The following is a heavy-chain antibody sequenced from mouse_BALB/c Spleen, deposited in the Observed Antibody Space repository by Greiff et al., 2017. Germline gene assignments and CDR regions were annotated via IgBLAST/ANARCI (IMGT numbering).Heavy chain of an antibody. CDR1: GYTFTDYN. J-gene: IGHJ3*01. CDR2: INPNNGGT. D-gene: IGHD2-1*01. CDR3: ARSMGNYRFAY. V-gene: IGHV1-18*01. Sequence: VQLQQSGPELVKPGASVKIPCKASGYTFTDYNMDWVKQSHGKSLEWIGDINPNNGGTIYNQKFKGKATLTVDKSSSTAYMELRSLTSEDTAVYYCARSMGNYRFAYWGQGTLVTVSA.